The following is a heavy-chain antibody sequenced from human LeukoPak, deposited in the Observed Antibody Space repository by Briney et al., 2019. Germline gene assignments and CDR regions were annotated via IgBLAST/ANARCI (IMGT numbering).Heavy chain of an antibody. J-gene: IGHJ6*02. V-gene: IGHV3-11*01. CDR1: GFTFSDYY. Sequence: GGSLRLSCAASGFTFSDYYMSWIRQAPGKGLEWVSYISSSGSTIYYADSVKGRFTISRDNAKNSLYLQMNSLRADDTAVYYCARGQRAAAGPGEYYYYGMDVWGQGTTVTVSS. CDR2: ISSSGSTI. CDR3: ARGQRAAAGPGEYYYYGMDV. D-gene: IGHD6-13*01.